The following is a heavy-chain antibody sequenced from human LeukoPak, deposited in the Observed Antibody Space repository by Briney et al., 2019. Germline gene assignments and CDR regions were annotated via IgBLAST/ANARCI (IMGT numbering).Heavy chain of an antibody. D-gene: IGHD1-26*01. CDR3: ARVPESVGINYFDS. V-gene: IGHV4-34*01. Sequence: PSETLSLTCAAYGGSFSGNYWSWVRQPPGKGLEWSVEINYRGSTNYNPSLKSRVTISVDTPKNQFSLKVNSVTAADTAVYYCARVPESVGINYFDSWGQGTLVTVSS. CDR1: GGSFSGNY. CDR2: INYRGST. J-gene: IGHJ4*02.